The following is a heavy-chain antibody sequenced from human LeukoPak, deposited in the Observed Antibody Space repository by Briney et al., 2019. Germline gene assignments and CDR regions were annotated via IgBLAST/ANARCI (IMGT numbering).Heavy chain of an antibody. Sequence: PGGPLRLSCAASGFTFSSYGMYWLRQAPGKGLEWVSYISFSGSNVHYADSVKGRFTISRDNSKSTLFLQMNSLRPEDTAVYYCAKPTTGSPTAAGLDYWGQGTLVTVSS. J-gene: IGHJ4*02. CDR3: AKPTTGSPTAAGLDY. V-gene: IGHV3-30*02. CDR1: GFTFSSYG. CDR2: ISFSGSNV. D-gene: IGHD1-1*01.